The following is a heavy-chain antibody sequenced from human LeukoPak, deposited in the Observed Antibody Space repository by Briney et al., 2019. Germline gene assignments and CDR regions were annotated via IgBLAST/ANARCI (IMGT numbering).Heavy chain of an antibody. J-gene: IGHJ4*02. Sequence: GGSLRLSCAASGFTFSSYWMHWVRQAPGKGLVWVSRINSDGSSTSYADSVKGRFTISRDNAKNTLYLQMSSLRDEDTAVYYCARDLELVFYDSTAYEYWGQGTLVTVSS. D-gene: IGHD3-22*01. CDR2: INSDGSST. V-gene: IGHV3-74*01. CDR3: ARDLELVFYDSTAYEY. CDR1: GFTFSSYW.